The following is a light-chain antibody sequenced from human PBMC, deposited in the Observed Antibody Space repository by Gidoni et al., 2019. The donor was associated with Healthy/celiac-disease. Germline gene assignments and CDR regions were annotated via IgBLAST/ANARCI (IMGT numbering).Light chain of an antibody. CDR1: QSVLYSSNNKHY. CDR2: WAS. J-gene: IGKJ4*01. CDR3: QQYYSTPLT. Sequence: DIEMTQSPDSLAVSLGERDTINCKSSQSVLYSSNNKHYLAWYQQKPRPPPKLLIYWASTRESGVPERFSGSGSGTDFTLTISSLQAEDVAVYYCQQYYSTPLTFGGGTKVEIK. V-gene: IGKV4-1*01.